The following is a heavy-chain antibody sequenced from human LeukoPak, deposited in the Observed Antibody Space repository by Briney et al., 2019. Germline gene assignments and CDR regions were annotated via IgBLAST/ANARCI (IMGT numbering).Heavy chain of an antibody. CDR2: IYYSGNT. Sequence: SETLSLTCSVSGGSFSSYYWSWIRQPPGKGLEWIGYIYYSGNTNYNPSLKSRVTISVDTSKNHFSLKLSSVTAADTAVYYCARVDCSSTSCYPDYWGQGTLVTVSS. CDR3: ARVDCSSTSCYPDY. V-gene: IGHV4-59*01. J-gene: IGHJ4*02. CDR1: GGSFSSYY. D-gene: IGHD2-2*01.